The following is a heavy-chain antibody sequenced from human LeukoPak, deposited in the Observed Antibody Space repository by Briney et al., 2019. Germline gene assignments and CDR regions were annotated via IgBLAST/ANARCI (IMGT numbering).Heavy chain of an antibody. V-gene: IGHV3-7*03. CDR1: GFTFSSYW. CDR3: AKDRSYSHDY. Sequence: GGSLRLSCAASGFTFSSYWMSWVRQAPGKGLEWVANIKQDGSEKYYVGSVKGRFTISRDNSKNTLYLEMNSLRAEDTAVYYCAKDRSYSHDYWGQGTLVTVSS. J-gene: IGHJ4*02. CDR2: IKQDGSEK. D-gene: IGHD5-18*01.